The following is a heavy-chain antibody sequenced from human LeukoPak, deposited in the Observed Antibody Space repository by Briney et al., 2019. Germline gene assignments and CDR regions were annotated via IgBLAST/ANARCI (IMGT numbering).Heavy chain of an antibody. CDR1: GGSIGSYY. V-gene: IGHV4-59*01. CDR3: ARDGVAGGFDY. CDR2: IHYSGST. D-gene: IGHD6-19*01. J-gene: IGHJ4*02. Sequence: PSETLSLTCTVSGGSIGSYYWNWIRQAPGKGLEWIGYIHYSGSTNHNSSLKSRVTISVDTSKNQYSLKLSSVTAADTAVYHCARDGVAGGFDYWGQGTLVTVSS.